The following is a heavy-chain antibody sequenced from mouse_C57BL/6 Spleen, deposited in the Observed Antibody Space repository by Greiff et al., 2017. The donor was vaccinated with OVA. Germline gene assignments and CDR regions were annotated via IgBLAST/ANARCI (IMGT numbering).Heavy chain of an antibody. CDR3: ARWGYCGSSYEYFDV. CDR1: GYTFTSYW. CDR2: IHPNSGST. Sequence: QVQLKQPGAELVKPGASVKLSCKASGYTFTSYWMHWVKQRPGQGLEWIGMIHPNSGSTNYNEKFKSKATLTVDKSSSTAYMQLSSLTSEDAAVYYCARWGYCGSSYEYFDVWGTGTTVTVSS. J-gene: IGHJ1*03. D-gene: IGHD1-1*01. V-gene: IGHV1-64*01.